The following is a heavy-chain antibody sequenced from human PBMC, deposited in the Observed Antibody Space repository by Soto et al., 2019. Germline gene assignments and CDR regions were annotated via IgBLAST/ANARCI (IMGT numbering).Heavy chain of an antibody. D-gene: IGHD6-19*01. V-gene: IGHV3-30*18. J-gene: IGHJ6*02. Sequence: QVQLVESGGGVVQPGRSLRLSCAASGFTFSSYGMHWVRQAPGKGLEWVAVISYDGSNKYYADSVKGRFTISRDNSKNTLYLQMNSLGAEDTAVYYCAKPLTPGSGWYPYYYGMDVWGQGTTVTVSS. CDR3: AKPLTPGSGWYPYYYGMDV. CDR1: GFTFSSYG. CDR2: ISYDGSNK.